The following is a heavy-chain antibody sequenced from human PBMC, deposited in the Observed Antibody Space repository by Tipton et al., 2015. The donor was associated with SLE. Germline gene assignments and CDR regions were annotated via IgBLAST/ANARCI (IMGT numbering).Heavy chain of an antibody. D-gene: IGHD2-2*01. CDR1: GASIRLYS. Sequence: TLSLTCSVSGASIRLYSWSWIRQPPGRGLEWIDHIFYSGDTDHTPSLKRRATISLDTTNNQFSLSLASVTAADTAVYYCARDEGWRGTGCYGWFGPWGQGFMVTVSS. V-gene: IGHV4-59*01. J-gene: IGHJ5*02. CDR2: IFYSGDT. CDR3: ARDEGWRGTGCYGWFGP.